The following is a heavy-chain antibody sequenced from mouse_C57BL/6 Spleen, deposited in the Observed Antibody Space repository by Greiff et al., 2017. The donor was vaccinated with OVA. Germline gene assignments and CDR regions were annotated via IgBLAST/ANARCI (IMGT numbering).Heavy chain of an antibody. J-gene: IGHJ3*01. CDR1: GFTFSDYY. V-gene: IGHV5-16*01. Sequence: EVNVVESEGGLVQPGSSMKLSCTASGFTFSDYYMAWVRQVPEKGLEWVANINYDGSSTYYLDSLKSRFIISRDNAKNILYLQMSSLKSEDTATYYCARDEATGTFAYWGQGTLVTVSA. CDR2: INYDGSST. CDR3: ARDEATGTFAY. D-gene: IGHD4-1*02.